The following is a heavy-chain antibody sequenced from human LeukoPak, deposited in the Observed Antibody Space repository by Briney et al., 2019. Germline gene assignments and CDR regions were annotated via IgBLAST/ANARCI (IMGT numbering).Heavy chain of an antibody. J-gene: IGHJ6*02. Sequence: KPSETLSLTCAVYGGSFSGYYWSWIRQPPGKGLEWIGEINHSGSTNYNPSLKSRVTISVDTSKNQFSLKLSSVTAADTAVYHCARGRIVVVPAAIRGSYYYYGMDVWGQGTTVTVSS. CDR2: INHSGST. D-gene: IGHD2-2*02. CDR1: GGSFSGYY. CDR3: ARGRIVVVPAAIRGSYYYYGMDV. V-gene: IGHV4-34*01.